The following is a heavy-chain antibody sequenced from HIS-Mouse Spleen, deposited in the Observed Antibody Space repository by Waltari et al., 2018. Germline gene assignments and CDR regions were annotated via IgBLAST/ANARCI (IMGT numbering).Heavy chain of an antibody. CDR3: ARDILVVAAMDV. Sequence: EVQLVESGGGLVQPGGSLRLSCAASGFTFSSYWMSWVRQAPGEGLEWVDNIKQDGSEKYYGDCVKGRFTISRDNAKNALYLQMNSLRAEDTAVYYCARDILVVAAMDVWGQGTTVTVSS. V-gene: IGHV3-7*01. CDR1: GFTFSSYW. CDR2: IKQDGSEK. D-gene: IGHD2-15*01. J-gene: IGHJ6*02.